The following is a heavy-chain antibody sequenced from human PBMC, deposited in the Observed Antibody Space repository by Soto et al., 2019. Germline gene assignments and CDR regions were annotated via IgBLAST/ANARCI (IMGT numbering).Heavy chain of an antibody. J-gene: IGHJ6*02. D-gene: IGHD3-16*01. CDR2: IYRGDST. Sequence: EVQLVESGGGLIQPGGSLRLSCAASGFTVSSNFMCWVRQPPGEGLEWVSVIYRGDSTYYEDSVKVRLTISRDNSKNSLYLQINSLRVEDTAVYFCARYYDYSGGSSGGMDVWGQGTTVTVCS. CDR3: ARYYDYSGGSSGGMDV. CDR1: GFTVSSNF. V-gene: IGHV3-53*01.